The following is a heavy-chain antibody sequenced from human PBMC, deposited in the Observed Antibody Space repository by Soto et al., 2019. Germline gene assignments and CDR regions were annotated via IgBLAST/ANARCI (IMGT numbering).Heavy chain of an antibody. J-gene: IGHJ6*03. Sequence: PGGSLRLSCAASGFTFSSYAMSWVRQAPGKGLEWVSAISGSGGSTYYADSVKGRFTISRDNSKNTLYLQMNSLRAEDTAVYYCARSGYYDFWSGFSLDYYYYMDVWGKGTTVTVSS. D-gene: IGHD3-3*01. CDR3: ARSGYYDFWSGFSLDYYYYMDV. CDR2: ISGSGGST. V-gene: IGHV3-23*01. CDR1: GFTFSSYA.